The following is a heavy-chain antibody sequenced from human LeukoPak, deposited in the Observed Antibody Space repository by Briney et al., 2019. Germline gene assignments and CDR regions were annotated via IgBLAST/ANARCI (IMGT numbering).Heavy chain of an antibody. Sequence: PGGSLRLSRAASGFIFSDSVMSWVRQAPGKGLEWVAAISSTGYTDNADSLKGRFSISRDNSKDTLYLQMNSLRVDDTAVYYCARRTAGAKDLWGKGTTVTVSA. V-gene: IGHV3-23*05. CDR2: ISSTGYT. CDR3: ARRTAGAKDL. CDR1: GFIFSDSV. D-gene: IGHD6-19*01. J-gene: IGHJ6*04.